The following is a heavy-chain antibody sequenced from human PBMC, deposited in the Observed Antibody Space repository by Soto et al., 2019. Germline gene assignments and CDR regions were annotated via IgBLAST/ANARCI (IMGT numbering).Heavy chain of an antibody. J-gene: IGHJ6*02. CDR3: AMVWGYYYYGMDF. V-gene: IGHV1-69*01. D-gene: IGHD3-10*01. CDR2: IIPIFGTA. CDR1: GGTFSSYA. Sequence: QVQLVQSGAEVKKPGSSVKVSCKASGGTFSSYAISWVRQAPGQGLEWMGGIIPIFGTANYAQKFQGRVTINTNESTSTAYTELSSLRSDDTAVYYRAMVWGYYYYGMDFWGQGTTDTVSS.